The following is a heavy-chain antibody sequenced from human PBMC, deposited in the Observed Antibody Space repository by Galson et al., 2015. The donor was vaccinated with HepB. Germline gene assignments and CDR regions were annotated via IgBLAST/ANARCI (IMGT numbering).Heavy chain of an antibody. D-gene: IGHD6-13*01. J-gene: IGHJ4*02. CDR1: GYTFTDYW. V-gene: IGHV5-51*01. CDR2: IYPGDSDT. CDR3: ARHRPSSSWYNFFDY. Sequence: QSGAEVKKPGESLKISCKGSGYTFTDYWIGWVRQMPGKGLEWMGIIYPGDSDTRYSPSFQGQVTISADKSITTAYLQWSSLKASDTAVYYCARHRPSSSWYNFFDYWGQGTLVTVSS.